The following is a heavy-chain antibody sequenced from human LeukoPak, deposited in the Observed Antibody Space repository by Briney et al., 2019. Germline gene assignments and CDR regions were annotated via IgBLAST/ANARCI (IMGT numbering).Heavy chain of an antibody. V-gene: IGHV4-39*01. J-gene: IGHJ4*02. CDR2: IHHSGST. CDR1: GGSISSSTYY. Sequence: SETLSLTCTISGGSISSSTYYWGWIRQPPGKGLEWIGSIHHSGSTNFNPSLKSRVTISADTSKNQFSLELSSVTAADTAVYYCASRIMIFGVAHYWGQGTLVTVSS. CDR3: ASRIMIFGVAHY. D-gene: IGHD3-3*01.